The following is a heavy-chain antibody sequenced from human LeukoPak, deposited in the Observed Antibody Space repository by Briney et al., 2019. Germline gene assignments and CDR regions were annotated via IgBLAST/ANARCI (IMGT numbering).Heavy chain of an antibody. CDR1: GYTFTDYY. CDR3: ARVYLGVYYYGSSGYSHLDY. J-gene: IGHJ4*02. V-gene: IGHV1-2*02. Sequence: ASVKVSCKASGYTFTDYYMHWMRQAPGQGLEWMGWINPNSGGTNYAQKFQGRVTMTRDTSISTAYMELSRLRSDDTAVYYCARVYLGVYYYGSSGYSHLDYWGQGTLVTVSS. CDR2: INPNSGGT. D-gene: IGHD3-22*01.